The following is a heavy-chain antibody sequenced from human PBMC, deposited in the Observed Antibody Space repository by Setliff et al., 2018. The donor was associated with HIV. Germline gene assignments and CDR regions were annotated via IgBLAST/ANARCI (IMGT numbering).Heavy chain of an antibody. J-gene: IGHJ4*02. D-gene: IGHD6-6*01. CDR3: AREAEQGERSSSWYFDY. CDR2: ISPSGAST. V-gene: IGHV1-46*01. Sequence: ASVKVSCKASGGTFSSYAISWVRQAPGQGLEWMGMISPSGASTKYAQRLQGRVTLTRDTSSSTVYVELSSLRSDDTAVYYCAREAEQGERSSSWYFDYWGQGTLVTVSS. CDR1: GGTFSSYA.